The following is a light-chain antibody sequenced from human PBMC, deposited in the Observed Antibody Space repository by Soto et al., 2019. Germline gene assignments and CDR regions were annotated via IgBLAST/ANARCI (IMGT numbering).Light chain of an antibody. CDR3: SSYTNKDTLL. CDR1: SSDVGGYDH. CDR2: DVT. V-gene: IGLV2-14*03. Sequence: QSALTQPASVSGSPGQSITISCTGTSSDVGGYDHVSWYQQHPGKAPKLIIYDVTVRPSGISRRFSGSKSDNTASLAVSGLQPGDEAEYYCSSYTNKDTLLFGGGTTLTVL. J-gene: IGLJ3*02.